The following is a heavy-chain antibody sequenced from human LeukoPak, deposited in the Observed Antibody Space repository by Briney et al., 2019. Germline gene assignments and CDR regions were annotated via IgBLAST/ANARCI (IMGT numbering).Heavy chain of an antibody. CDR1: GGSISSYY. V-gene: IGHV4-59*01. D-gene: IGHD5-18*01. J-gene: IGHJ4*02. CDR3: AKIGAAYSYGYVDY. CDR2: IYYSGST. Sequence: SETLSLTCTVSGGSISSYYWSWIWQPPGKGLEWIGYIYYSGSTNYNPSLKSRVTISVDTSKNQFSLKLSSVTAADTAVYYCAKIGAAYSYGYVDYWGQGTLITVSS.